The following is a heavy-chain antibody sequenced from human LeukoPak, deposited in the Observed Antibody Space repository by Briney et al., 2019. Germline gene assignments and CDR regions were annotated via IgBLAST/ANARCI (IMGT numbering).Heavy chain of an antibody. Sequence: PPGGSLRLSCAASGFTFDDYAMHWVRQAPGMGLEWLSGISWDSGSIGYADSVKGRFTISRDNAKNSLYLQMNSLRAEDTALYYCAKDIYSLVGGDLFDYWGQGTLVTVSS. CDR2: ISWDSGSI. CDR1: GFTFDDYA. D-gene: IGHD6-6*01. V-gene: IGHV3-9*01. J-gene: IGHJ4*02. CDR3: AKDIYSLVGGDLFDY.